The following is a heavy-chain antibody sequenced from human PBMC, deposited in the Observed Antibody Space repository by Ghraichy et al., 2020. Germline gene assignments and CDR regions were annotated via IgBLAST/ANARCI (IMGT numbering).Heavy chain of an antibody. V-gene: IGHV3-23*01. CDR3: AKEGIRHLDWLLVGIHV. D-gene: IGHD3-9*01. CDR2: ISASGEST. J-gene: IGHJ6*01. Sequence: GGSLRLSCGASGFTFSSFAMSWVRQAPGRGLEWASSISASGESTNYADSVKGRFTVSRDNSKNTVSLQMNSLGAEDTAVYYCAKEGIRHLDWLLVGIHVWGQGTTVTVSS. CDR1: GFTFSSFA.